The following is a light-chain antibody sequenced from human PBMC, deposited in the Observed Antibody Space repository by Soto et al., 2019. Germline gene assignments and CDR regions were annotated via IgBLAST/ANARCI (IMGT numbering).Light chain of an antibody. CDR1: QSISSW. Sequence: DIQMTQSPSTLSASIGDRVTITCRASQSISSWLAWYQQKPGKAPKLLIYKASSLNNGVPSRFSGSGSGTEFTLTISSLQPDDFAAYYCQQDKTYWTFGQGTKVEIK. CDR3: QQDKTYWT. CDR2: KAS. V-gene: IGKV1-5*03. J-gene: IGKJ1*01.